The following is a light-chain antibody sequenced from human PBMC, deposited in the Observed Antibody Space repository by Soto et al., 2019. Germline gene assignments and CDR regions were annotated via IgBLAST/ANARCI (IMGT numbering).Light chain of an antibody. CDR1: QSVSSSY. CDR2: GAS. J-gene: IGKJ1*01. V-gene: IGKV3-20*01. Sequence: EIVLTQSPGTLSLSPGERATLSCRASQSVSSSYLAWYQQKPGQASRLLIYGASSRATGIPDRFSGSGSGTDFTLTISRLEPEDFAVYYCQQYGSSPRTFGQGTKVAIK. CDR3: QQYGSSPRT.